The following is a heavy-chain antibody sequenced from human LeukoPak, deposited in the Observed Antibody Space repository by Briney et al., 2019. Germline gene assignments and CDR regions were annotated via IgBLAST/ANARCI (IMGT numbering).Heavy chain of an antibody. CDR2: IYYSGST. V-gene: IGHV4-59*01. D-gene: IGHD1-1*01. CDR3: GGSTTGNTVVPPEFDY. J-gene: IGHJ4*02. CDR1: GGSISSYY. Sequence: PSETLSLTCTVSGGSISSYYWSWIRQPPGKGLEWIGYIYYSGSTNYNPSLKSRVTISVDTSKNQFSLKLSSVTAADTGVYCCGGSTTGNTVVPPEFDYWGQGTLVTVSS.